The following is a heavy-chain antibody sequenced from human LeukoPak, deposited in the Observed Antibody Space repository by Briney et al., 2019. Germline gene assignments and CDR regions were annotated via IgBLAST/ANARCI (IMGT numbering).Heavy chain of an antibody. Sequence: ASVKVSCMPSGYTFTNYYMHWVRQAPGQGLEWMGIINPTGGSPSYAQRFQGRVTMTRDTSPSTVYMELSSLRSEDTAVYYCAREGYSGYGVAVVVDTVLGYWGQGTLVTVSS. CDR3: AREGYSGYGVAVVVDTVLGY. V-gene: IGHV1-46*01. J-gene: IGHJ4*02. CDR1: GYTFTNYY. CDR2: INPTGGSP. D-gene: IGHD5-12*01.